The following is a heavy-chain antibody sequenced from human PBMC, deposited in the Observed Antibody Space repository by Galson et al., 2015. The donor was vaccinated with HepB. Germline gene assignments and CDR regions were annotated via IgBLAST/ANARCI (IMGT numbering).Heavy chain of an antibody. D-gene: IGHD3-9*01. CDR3: ARVLPDLSGFARPSAHYHYYMDI. J-gene: IGHJ6*03. V-gene: IGHV1-2*02. Sequence: SVKVSCKASGYTFIGYYMHWVRQAPGQGLEWMGWINPHSGDTNSAQKFQGRITMTRDTSISTAYMELSRLRSDDTAVYYCARVLPDLSGFARPSAHYHYYMDIWGGGTTVTVSS. CDR2: INPHSGDT. CDR1: GYTFIGYY.